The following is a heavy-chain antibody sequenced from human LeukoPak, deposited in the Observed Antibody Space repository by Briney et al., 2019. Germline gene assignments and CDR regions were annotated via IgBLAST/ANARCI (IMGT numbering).Heavy chain of an antibody. V-gene: IGHV3-11*04. CDR2: ISSSGTTI. CDR1: GFTFSDYE. J-gene: IGHJ4*02. Sequence: GGSLRLTCAASGFTFSDYEMSWIRQAPRKGLEWVSYISSSGTTIYYEDSVKGRFTISRDNAKNSLYLQINSLRAEDTAVYYCARDHSSTRTYYFDYWGQGTLVTVSS. D-gene: IGHD2-2*01. CDR3: ARDHSSTRTYYFDY.